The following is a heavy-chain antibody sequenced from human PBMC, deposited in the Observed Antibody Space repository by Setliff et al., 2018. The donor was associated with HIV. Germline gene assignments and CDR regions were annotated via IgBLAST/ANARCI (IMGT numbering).Heavy chain of an antibody. D-gene: IGHD4-4*01. CDR3: ARIFLRGLQYGGLDI. Sequence: GASVKVSCKASGYTFTNYAIHWVRQAPGLGLEWMGWINDGNGNKKYSQNFQGRVTITRDTSSTTSYMELSGLKSEDTAVYYCARIFLRGLQYGGLDIWGQGTLVT. V-gene: IGHV1-3*01. CDR1: GYTFTNYA. CDR2: INDGNGNK. J-gene: IGHJ3*02.